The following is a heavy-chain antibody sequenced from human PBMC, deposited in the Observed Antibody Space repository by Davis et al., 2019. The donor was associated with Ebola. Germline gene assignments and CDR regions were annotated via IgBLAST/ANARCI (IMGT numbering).Heavy chain of an antibody. CDR2: ISAYNGNT. Sequence: ASVKVSCKASGGTFSSYGISWVRQAPGQGLEWMGWISAYNGNTNYAQKLQGRVTMTTDTSTSTAYMELRSLRSDDTAVYYCARGLYDYIWGSYRFYYYYYGMDVWGQGTTVTVSS. V-gene: IGHV1-18*01. CDR3: ARGLYDYIWGSYRFYYYYYGMDV. CDR1: GGTFSSYG. J-gene: IGHJ6*02. D-gene: IGHD3-16*02.